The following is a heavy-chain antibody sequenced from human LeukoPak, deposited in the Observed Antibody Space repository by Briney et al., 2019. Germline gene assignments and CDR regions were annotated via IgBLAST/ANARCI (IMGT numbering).Heavy chain of an antibody. CDR3: SKGSGWLSVY. J-gene: IGHJ4*02. CDR1: GFTFGDYL. CDR2: ISGGTT. V-gene: IGHV3-49*03. D-gene: IGHD6-19*01. Sequence: GRSLRLSCTASGFTFGDYLMSWFRQAPGKGLEWIGFISGGTTEYAASVKGRFTISRDDSTSIAYLQMNSLTTEDTAVYYCSKGSGWLSVYWGQGTLVTVSS.